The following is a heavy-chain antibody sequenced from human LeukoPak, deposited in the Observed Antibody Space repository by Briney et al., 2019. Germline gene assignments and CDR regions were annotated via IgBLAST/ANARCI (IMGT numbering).Heavy chain of an antibody. V-gene: IGHV3-23*01. J-gene: IGHJ3*01. Sequence: GGSLRLFCAASGFTFSSSAMNWVRQAPGKGLEWVSTINESGGSTYYADSVKGRFTISRDNSKNTLDLQMNSLRAEDTAVYYCAKEGVGPANDAFDFWGQGTMVAVSS. CDR1: GFTFSSSA. D-gene: IGHD2-15*01. CDR3: AKEGVGPANDAFDF. CDR2: INESGGST.